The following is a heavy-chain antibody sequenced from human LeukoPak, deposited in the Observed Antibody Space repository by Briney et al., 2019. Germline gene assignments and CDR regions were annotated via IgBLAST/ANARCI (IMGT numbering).Heavy chain of an antibody. CDR2: IYYSGST. Sequence: SETLSLTCTVSGGSISSSSYYWGWIRQPPGKGLEWIGSIYYSGSTYYNPSLKSRVTISVDTSKNQFSLKLSSVTAADTAVYYCARGGLERYYYDSSGYYFNWFDPWGQGTLVTVSS. J-gene: IGHJ5*02. CDR3: ARGGLERYYYDSSGYYFNWFDP. CDR1: GGSISSSSYY. D-gene: IGHD3-22*01. V-gene: IGHV4-39*07.